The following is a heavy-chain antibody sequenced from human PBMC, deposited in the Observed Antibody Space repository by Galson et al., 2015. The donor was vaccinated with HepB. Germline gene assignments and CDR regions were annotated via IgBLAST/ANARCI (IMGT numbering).Heavy chain of an antibody. Sequence: QSGAEVKKPGESLRISCKGSGYSFTSYWISWVRQMPGKGLEWMGRIDPSDSYTNYSPSFQGHVTISADKSISTAYLQWSSLKASDTAMYYCARHGITGTLPGYYGMDVWGQGTTVTVSS. J-gene: IGHJ6*02. CDR1: GYSFTSYW. CDR3: ARHGITGTLPGYYGMDV. CDR2: IDPSDSYT. V-gene: IGHV5-10-1*01. D-gene: IGHD1-20*01.